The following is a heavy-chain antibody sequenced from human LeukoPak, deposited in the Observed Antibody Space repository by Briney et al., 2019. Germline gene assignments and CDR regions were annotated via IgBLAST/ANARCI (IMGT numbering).Heavy chain of an antibody. Sequence: GGSLRLSCAASGFTFSSYWMHWVRQAPGKGLEWVSVIYSGGSTYYADSVKGRFTISRDNSKNSLYLEMNSLRVEDTAIYYCARDATTAIGTVYMDVWGKGTTVTISS. V-gene: IGHV3-66*01. CDR2: IYSGGST. CDR3: ARDATTAIGTVYMDV. CDR1: GFTFSSYW. J-gene: IGHJ6*03. D-gene: IGHD1-1*01.